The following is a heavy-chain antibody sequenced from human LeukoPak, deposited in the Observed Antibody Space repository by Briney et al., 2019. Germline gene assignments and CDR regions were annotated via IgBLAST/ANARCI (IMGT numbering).Heavy chain of an antibody. CDR3: AGYVWGSYGY. Sequence: PSETLSLTCAASGGSFSGYYWSWIRQPPGKGLEWIGEINHSGSTNYNPSLKSRSTIAVDTSKHQFSLKRSSVTAADTAVYYCAGYVWGSYGYWGQGTLVTVSS. J-gene: IGHJ4*02. CDR2: INHSGST. D-gene: IGHD3-16*01. V-gene: IGHV4-34*01. CDR1: GGSFSGYY.